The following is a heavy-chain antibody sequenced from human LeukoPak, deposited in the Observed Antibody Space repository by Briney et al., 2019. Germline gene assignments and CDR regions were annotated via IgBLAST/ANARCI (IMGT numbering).Heavy chain of an antibody. Sequence: RPSGTPSLTCAVYGGAFSGFYWGWIRPPPGKGPGWIGGINHSGSTNYNPSLKSRVTISVDTSKNQFSLKLSSVTAADTAVYYCARGDGGLLWFGELFDPWGQGTLVTVSS. J-gene: IGHJ5*02. CDR1: GGAFSGFY. CDR3: ARGDGGLLWFGELFDP. V-gene: IGHV4-34*01. D-gene: IGHD3-10*01. CDR2: INHSGST.